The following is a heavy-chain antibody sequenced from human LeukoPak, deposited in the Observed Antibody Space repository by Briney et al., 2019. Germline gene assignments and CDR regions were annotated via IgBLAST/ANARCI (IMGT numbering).Heavy chain of an antibody. CDR3: ARYSSSWHYFDY. V-gene: IGHV4-39*07. J-gene: IGHJ4*02. D-gene: IGHD6-13*01. CDR2: IYYSGST. CDR1: GGFISSNNYY. Sequence: SETLSLTCTVSGGFISSNNYYWGWIRQPPGKGLEWIGGIYYSGSTNYNPSLKSRVTISVDTSKNQFSLKLSSVTAADTAVYYCARYSSSWHYFDYWGQGTLVTVSS.